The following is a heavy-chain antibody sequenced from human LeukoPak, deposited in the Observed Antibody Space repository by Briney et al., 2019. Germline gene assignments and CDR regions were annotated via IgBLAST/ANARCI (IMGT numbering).Heavy chain of an antibody. CDR2: INHSGST. D-gene: IGHD3-10*01. V-gene: IGHV4-34*01. CDR1: GGPFSGYY. CDR3: ARRGPTYYYAELAKPIHFLRWFDP. J-gene: IGHJ5*02. Sequence: PSETLSLTCAVYGGPFSGYYWSWIRQPPGKGLEWIGEINHSGSTNYNPSLKSRVTISVDTSKNQFSLKLSSVTAADTAVYYCARRGPTYYYAELAKPIHFLRWFDPWGQGTLVTVSS.